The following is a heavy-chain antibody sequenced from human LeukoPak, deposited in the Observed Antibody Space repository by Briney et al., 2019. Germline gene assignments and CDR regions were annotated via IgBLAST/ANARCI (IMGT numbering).Heavy chain of an antibody. Sequence: ASVKVSCKASGYTFTSYAMNWVRQAPGQGLEWMGWINPNSGGTNYAQKFQGRVTMTRDTSISTAYMELSRLRSDDTAVYYCARDRVYYGDPWGQGTLVTVSS. CDR1: GYTFTSYA. V-gene: IGHV1-2*02. J-gene: IGHJ5*02. D-gene: IGHD4-17*01. CDR3: ARDRVYYGDP. CDR2: INPNSGGT.